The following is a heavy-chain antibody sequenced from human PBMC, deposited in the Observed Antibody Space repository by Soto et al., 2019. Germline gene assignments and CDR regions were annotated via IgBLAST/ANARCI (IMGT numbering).Heavy chain of an antibody. J-gene: IGHJ4*02. CDR2: IYWDDDK. V-gene: IGHV2-5*02. CDR3: AHRRTGVNTWNYGDFDY. D-gene: IGHD1-7*01. Sequence: QITLKESGPTLMKPTQTLTLTCSFSGFSLATGGVGVGWIRQPPGKALECLALIYWDDDKRYNPSQKSRLTVTKDTSKNHVVQTMTNMDPVDTATYFCAHRRTGVNTWNYGDFDYWGQGILVTVSS. CDR1: GFSLATGGVG.